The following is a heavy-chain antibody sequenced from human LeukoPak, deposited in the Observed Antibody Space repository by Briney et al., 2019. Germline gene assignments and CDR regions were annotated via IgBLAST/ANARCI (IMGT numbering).Heavy chain of an antibody. V-gene: IGHV4-39*07. D-gene: IGHD3-10*01. Sequence: PGGSLRLSCAASGFTFSSYAMHWIRQPPGKGLEWIGSIYYSGSTCYNPSLKSRVTISVDTSKNQFSLKLSSVTAADTAVYYCARGQTYYYGSGSYYGMDVWGQGTTVTVSS. CDR1: GFTFSSYA. J-gene: IGHJ6*02. CDR3: ARGQTYYYGSGSYYGMDV. CDR2: IYYSGST.